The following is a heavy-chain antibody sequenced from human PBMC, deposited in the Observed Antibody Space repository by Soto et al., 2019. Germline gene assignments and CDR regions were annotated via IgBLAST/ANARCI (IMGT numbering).Heavy chain of an antibody. CDR1: GYSFTSYW. J-gene: IGHJ4*02. V-gene: IGHV5-51*01. CDR2: IYPGDSDA. CDR3: ARPYTTSPSD. Sequence: PGESLKISCKDSGYSFTSYWIGWVRQMPGKGLEWMGIIYPGDSDARYSPSFQGQVTNSADKSISTAYLQWRSLKASDTAIYYCARPYTTSPSDWGQGTLVTVSS. D-gene: IGHD6-6*01.